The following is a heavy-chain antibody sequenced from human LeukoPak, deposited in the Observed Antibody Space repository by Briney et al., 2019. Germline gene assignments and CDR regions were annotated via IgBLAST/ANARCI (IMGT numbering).Heavy chain of an antibody. V-gene: IGHV3-43*02. CDR1: GFTFDDYA. D-gene: IGHD6-19*01. CDR3: AKVGSSGWYSLPMHFDY. Sequence: GGSLRLSCAASGFTFDDYAMHWVRQAPGKGLEWVSLISGDGGNTYYADSVKGRFTISRDNSKNSLYLQMNSLRTEDTALYYCAKVGSSGWYSLPMHFDYWGQGTLVTVSS. CDR2: ISGDGGNT. J-gene: IGHJ4*02.